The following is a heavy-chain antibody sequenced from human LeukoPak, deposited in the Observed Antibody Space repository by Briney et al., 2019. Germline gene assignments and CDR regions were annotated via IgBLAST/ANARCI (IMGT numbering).Heavy chain of an antibody. J-gene: IGHJ4*02. D-gene: IGHD3-10*01. CDR1: GGSISSSSYY. CDR2: IYYSGST. Sequence: PSETLSLTCTVSGGSISSSSYYWGWIRQPPGKGLECIGSIYYSGSTYYNPSLKSRVTISVDTSKNQFSLKLISVTAADTALYYCAREGPHGSGIYYNPLDYWGQGALVIVSS. V-gene: IGHV4-39*02. CDR3: AREGPHGSGIYYNPLDY.